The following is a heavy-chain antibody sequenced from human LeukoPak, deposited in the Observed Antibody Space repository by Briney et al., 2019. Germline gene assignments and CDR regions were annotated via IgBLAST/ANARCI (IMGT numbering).Heavy chain of an antibody. CDR2: ISGSGGST. D-gene: IGHD3-22*01. J-gene: IGHJ4*02. CDR1: GFTFSSYA. V-gene: IGHV3-23*01. CDR3: ARTLLYYYDSSGYYAY. Sequence: PGGSLRLSCAASGFTFSSYAMSWVRQAPGKGLEWVSAISGSGGSTYYADSVKGRFTISRDNSKNTLYLQMNSLRAEDTAVYYCARTLLYYYDSSGYYAYWGQGTLVTVSS.